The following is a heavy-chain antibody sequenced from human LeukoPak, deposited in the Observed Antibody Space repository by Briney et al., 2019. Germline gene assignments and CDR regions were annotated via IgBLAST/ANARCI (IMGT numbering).Heavy chain of an antibody. CDR3: ATEVGQWLVRT. J-gene: IGHJ5*02. CDR1: GYSISSGYY. Sequence: SETLSLTCAVSGYSISSGYYWGWIRPPPGKGLEWIGSIYHSGRTYYNPSLKSRVTISVDTSKNQFSLKLSSVTAADTAVYYCATEVGQWLVRTWGQGTLVTVSS. D-gene: IGHD6-19*01. CDR2: IYHSGRT. V-gene: IGHV4-38-2*01.